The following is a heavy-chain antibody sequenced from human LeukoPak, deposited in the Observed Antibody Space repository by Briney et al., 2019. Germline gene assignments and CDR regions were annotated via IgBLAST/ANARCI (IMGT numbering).Heavy chain of an antibody. D-gene: IGHD3-10*01. CDR3: ARLPITLVRGDWLMDV. CDR2: IDPSDSYT. Sequence: GESLKISGKGSGYSFTSYWSSLGRQMPGKGLEWRGRIDPSDSYTNYSPSFQGHVTISADKSISTAYLQWSSLKASDTAMYYCARLPITLVRGDWLMDVWGKGPTVTVSS. CDR1: GYSFTSYW. J-gene: IGHJ6*04. V-gene: IGHV5-10-1*01.